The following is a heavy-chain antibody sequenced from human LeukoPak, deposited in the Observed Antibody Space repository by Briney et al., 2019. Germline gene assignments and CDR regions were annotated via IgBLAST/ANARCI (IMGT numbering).Heavy chain of an antibody. CDR1: GYTFTSYG. CDR3: ARDGTMVRGVIPRFDY. D-gene: IGHD3-10*01. Sequence: EASVKVSCKASGYTFTSYGISWVRQAPGQGLEWMGWISAYNGNTNYAQKLQGRVTMTTDTSTSTAYMELRSLRSDDTAVYYCARDGTMVRGVIPRFDYWGQGTLVTVSS. J-gene: IGHJ4*02. CDR2: ISAYNGNT. V-gene: IGHV1-18*01.